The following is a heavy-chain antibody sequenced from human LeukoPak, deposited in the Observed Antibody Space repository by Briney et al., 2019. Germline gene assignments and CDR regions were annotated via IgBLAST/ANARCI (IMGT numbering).Heavy chain of an antibody. CDR1: GDSITNYY. J-gene: IGHJ4*02. D-gene: IGHD1-14*01. CDR3: ARHEEAAGDFDY. V-gene: IGHV4-4*07. CDR2: IYTSGTT. Sequence: PSETLSLTCTVSGDSITNYYWSWIRQPAGKGLEWIGRIYTSGTTNYNPSLQSRVTMSVDTSKKQFSLKLRSVTAADTAVYYCARHEEAAGDFDYWGQGTLVIVSS.